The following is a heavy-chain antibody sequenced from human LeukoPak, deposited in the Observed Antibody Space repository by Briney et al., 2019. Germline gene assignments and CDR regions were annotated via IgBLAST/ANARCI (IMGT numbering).Heavy chain of an antibody. CDR2: IYYSGST. D-gene: IGHD1-26*01. CDR3: ARSKWELRYFDY. V-gene: IGHV4-59*01. Sequence: SETLSLTCAVYGGSFSGYYWSRIRQPPGKGLEWIGYIYYSGSTNYNPSLKSRVTISVDTSKNQFSLKLSSVTAADTAVYYCARSKWELRYFDYWGQGTLVTVSS. CDR1: GGSFSGYY. J-gene: IGHJ4*02.